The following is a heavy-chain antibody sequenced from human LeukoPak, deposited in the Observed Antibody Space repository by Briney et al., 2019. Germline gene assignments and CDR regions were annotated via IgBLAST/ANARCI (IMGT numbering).Heavy chain of an antibody. Sequence: SETLSLTSNMSRGSRCSFNWNWIAQPAGQGLKWIGGLDISRQTSYNPSLKNRVTIPVDKSKNQVSLELRSVTVADTAVYYCARDDPPIESGSYLGVWYFDLWGRGTLVTISS. CDR3: ARDDPPIESGSYLGVWYFDL. J-gene: IGHJ2*01. CDR1: RGSRCSFN. D-gene: IGHD1-26*01. CDR2: LDISRQT. V-gene: IGHV4-4*07.